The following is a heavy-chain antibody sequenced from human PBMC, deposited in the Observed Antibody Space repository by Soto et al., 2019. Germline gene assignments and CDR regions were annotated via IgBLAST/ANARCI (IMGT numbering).Heavy chain of an antibody. J-gene: IGHJ5*02. Sequence: TLSLTCTVSGGSVSGVDYFWSWIRQSPGKGLEWIGYIYYTGITHLNPSRKSRLTMAVDTSKNEFSLKLTSVSAADTAVYFCAREERKGIISWFDPWGQGTPVTVSS. D-gene: IGHD2-21*01. CDR3: AREERKGIISWFDP. CDR2: IYYTGIT. V-gene: IGHV4-30-4*01. CDR1: GGSVSGVDYF.